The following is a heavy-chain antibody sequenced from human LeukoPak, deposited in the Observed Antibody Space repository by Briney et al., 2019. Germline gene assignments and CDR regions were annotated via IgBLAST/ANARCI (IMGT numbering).Heavy chain of an antibody. Sequence: ASVKVSCKASGYMFTNYGITWVRQAPGQGLEWMGWINTNTGNPTYAQGFTGRFVFSLDTSVSTAYLQISSLKAEDTAVYYCARGDIIGIAPYWGQGTLVTVSS. CDR2: INTNTGNP. V-gene: IGHV7-4-1*02. CDR3: ARGDIIGIAPY. J-gene: IGHJ4*02. CDR1: GYMFTNYG. D-gene: IGHD6-13*01.